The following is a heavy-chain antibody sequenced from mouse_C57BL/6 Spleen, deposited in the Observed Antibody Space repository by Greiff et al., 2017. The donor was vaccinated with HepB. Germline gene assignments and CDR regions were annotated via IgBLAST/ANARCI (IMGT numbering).Heavy chain of an antibody. CDR2: IYPGDGDT. CDR1: GYTFSSSW. J-gene: IGHJ3*01. CDR3: ARRGRYPFAY. D-gene: IGHD1-1*02. Sequence: VQLLESGPELVKPGASVKISCKASGYTFSSSWMNWVKQRPGKGLEWIGRIYPGDGDTNYNGKFKGKATLTADKSSSTAYMQLSSLASDDSAVYFCARRGRYPFAYWGQGTLVTVSA. V-gene: IGHV1-82*01.